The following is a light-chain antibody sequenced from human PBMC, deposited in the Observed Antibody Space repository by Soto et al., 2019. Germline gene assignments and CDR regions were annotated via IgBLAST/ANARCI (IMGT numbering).Light chain of an antibody. CDR2: GAS. CDR3: QHYDNLPPFT. CDR1: QDIRKY. Sequence: DIPMTQSPSSLSASVGDRVTITCQASQDIRKYLNWYQQKPGRAPKLLIYGASNLETGVPSRFSGSGYGTDFSFTISSPQPKDIAIYYCQHYDNLPPFTFGPGTKVAIK. V-gene: IGKV1-33*01. J-gene: IGKJ3*01.